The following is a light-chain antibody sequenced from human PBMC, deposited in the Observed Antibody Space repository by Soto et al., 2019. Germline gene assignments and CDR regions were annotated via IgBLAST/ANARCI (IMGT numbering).Light chain of an antibody. CDR1: SNDVGGYNY. V-gene: IGLV2-14*01. CDR2: DVR. Sequence: QSVLTQAASVSGSPGQSITISCTGTSNDVGGYNYVSWYQQHPDTAPKLIIYDVRYRPSGVSDRFSGSKSGNTASLTISGIQAEEEADYYCRAYTRSSTPYVFGSGTKVTVL. J-gene: IGLJ1*01. CDR3: RAYTRSSTPYV.